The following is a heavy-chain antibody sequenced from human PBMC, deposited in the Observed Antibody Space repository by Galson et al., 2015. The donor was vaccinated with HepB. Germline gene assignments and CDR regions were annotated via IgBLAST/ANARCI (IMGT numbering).Heavy chain of an antibody. CDR1: GYTFTGYY. V-gene: IGHV1-2*02. CDR2: INPKSGGT. J-gene: IGHJ2*01. Sequence: SVKVSCKASGYTFTGYYIHWVRQAPGQGLEWMGWINPKSGGTNYAQKFQGRVTMTRDTSISTAYMELSRLRSDDTAVYYCARVLEYYDFWSTPRGFDLWGRGTLVTVSS. D-gene: IGHD3-3*01. CDR3: ARVLEYYDFWSTPRGFDL.